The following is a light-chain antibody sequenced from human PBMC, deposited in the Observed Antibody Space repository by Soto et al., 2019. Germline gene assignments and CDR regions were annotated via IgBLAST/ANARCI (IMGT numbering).Light chain of an antibody. CDR2: RAS. CDR1: QSVSSN. V-gene: IGKV3-15*01. Sequence: EIVLTQSPGTLSLSPGERATLSCRASQSVSSNLAWYQQKLGQAPRLLIYRASTRAAGLPDRFSGSGSGTEFTLTISSLQSEDFAVYYCQQYNKWPITFGQGTRLEIK. J-gene: IGKJ5*01. CDR3: QQYNKWPIT.